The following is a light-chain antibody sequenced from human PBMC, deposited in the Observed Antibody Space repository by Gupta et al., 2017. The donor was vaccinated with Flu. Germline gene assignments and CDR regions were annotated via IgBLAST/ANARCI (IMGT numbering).Light chain of an antibody. Sequence: SLGERATINCKSTQTVLSSSNNRNFLAWYQQKGGQPPKLLIYWASTRQSGVPDRISGSGSGTDFTLTISSLQAEDVAVYYCQQYDSSPFTFGGGTKVEI. J-gene: IGKJ4*01. CDR2: WAS. CDR3: QQYDSSPFT. CDR1: QTVLSSSNNRNF. V-gene: IGKV4-1*01.